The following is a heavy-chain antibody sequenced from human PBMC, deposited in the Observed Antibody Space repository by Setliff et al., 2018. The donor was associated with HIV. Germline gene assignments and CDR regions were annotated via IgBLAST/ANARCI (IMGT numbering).Heavy chain of an antibody. D-gene: IGHD3-3*01. J-gene: IGHJ5*02. CDR2: VSYSGTT. V-gene: IGHV4-39*07. CDR1: SGSFSSRHY. Sequence: SETLSLTCTVSSGSFSSRHYWGWIRQSPGKGLEWIGSVSYSGTTYYNPSLRSRITISVDTSKNQFSLKLSSVTAADTAVYYCARAPTSFGVVIPRFDPWGQGTLVTVSS. CDR3: ARAPTSFGVVIPRFDP.